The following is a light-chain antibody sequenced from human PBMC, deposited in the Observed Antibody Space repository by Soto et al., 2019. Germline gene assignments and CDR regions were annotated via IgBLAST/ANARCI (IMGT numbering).Light chain of an antibody. J-gene: IGLJ2*01. CDR3: SSYTSSNTVV. Sequence: QSALTQPASVSGSPGQSITISCTGTSSDVGGYNYVSWYQQHPGKAPKLMIYEVRNRPSGVSNRFSGSKSGNTASLTISGLQAEDEAAYYCSSYTSSNTVVFGGGTKLTVL. CDR1: SSDVGGYNY. CDR2: EVR. V-gene: IGLV2-14*01.